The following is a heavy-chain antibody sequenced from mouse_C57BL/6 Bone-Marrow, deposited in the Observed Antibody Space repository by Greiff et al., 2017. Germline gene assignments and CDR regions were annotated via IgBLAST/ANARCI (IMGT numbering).Heavy chain of an antibody. CDR3: AGCNYFDY. V-gene: IGHV14-2*01. CDR2: IDPEDGET. CDR1: GFNITDYY. D-gene: IGHD3-3*01. J-gene: IGHJ2*01. Sequence: VQLKEPGAELVKPGASVKLSCTASGFNITDYYMHWVKQRTEQGLEWIGRIDPEDGETKYDPKFQGKATITADTSSNTAYLQLSSLTSEDTAVYYCAGCNYFDYWGQGTTLTVSS.